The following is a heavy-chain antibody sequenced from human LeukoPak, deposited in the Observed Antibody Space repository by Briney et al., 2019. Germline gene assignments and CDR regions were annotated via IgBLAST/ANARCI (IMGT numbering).Heavy chain of an antibody. CDR1: GFPFSRHA. J-gene: IGHJ4*02. CDR2: ISSNGGST. Sequence: GGSLRLSCAAPGFPFSRHAMHWGRQAPGEGLGYVSAISSNGGSTCYANSVKGRFTISRDNSKNTLYLQMGSLRAEDMAVYYCARSIAVAGTDFDYWGQGTLVTVSS. CDR3: ARSIAVAGTDFDY. D-gene: IGHD6-19*01. V-gene: IGHV3-64*01.